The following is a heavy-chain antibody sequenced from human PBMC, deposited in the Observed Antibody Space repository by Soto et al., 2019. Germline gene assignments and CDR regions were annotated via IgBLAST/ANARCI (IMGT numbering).Heavy chain of an antibody. CDR3: ARNYYDSSGYYSLAFAI. D-gene: IGHD3-22*01. J-gene: IGHJ3*02. Sequence: ASVKVSCKASGYTFSSYYMNWVRQAPGQGLEWMGWISAYNGNTNYAQKLQGRVTMTTDTSTSTAYMELRSLRSDDTAVYYCARNYYDSSGYYSLAFAIWGQGTMVTVSS. CDR1: GYTFSSYY. V-gene: IGHV1-18*04. CDR2: ISAYNGNT.